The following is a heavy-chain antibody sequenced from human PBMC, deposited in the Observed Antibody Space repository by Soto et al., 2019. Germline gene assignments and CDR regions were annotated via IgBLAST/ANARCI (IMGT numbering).Heavy chain of an antibody. J-gene: IGHJ4*02. CDR2: INHSGST. D-gene: IGHD3-10*01. CDR3: ARGLQRYGSGSYYY. CDR1: GGSFSGYY. Sequence: QVQLQQWGAGLLKPSETLSLTCAVYGGSFSGYYWSWIRQPPGKGLEWIGEINHSGSTNYNPSLKSRVTISVDTSKNQFSLKLSSVTAADTAVYYCARGLQRYGSGSYYYWGQGTLVTVSS. V-gene: IGHV4-34*01.